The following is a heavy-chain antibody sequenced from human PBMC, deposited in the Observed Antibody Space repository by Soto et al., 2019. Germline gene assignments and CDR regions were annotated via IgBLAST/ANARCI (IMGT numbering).Heavy chain of an antibody. D-gene: IGHD4-17*01. CDR3: ARTTAVPNTLRSRYFFDY. CDR2: VYYSGTT. J-gene: IGHJ4*02. Sequence: SETLSLTCSVSGGSVINMTYYFICIRQPPWNRLEWIGYVYYSGTTNYNPSLKSRVTISVGLSKNQFSLRLSSVTTADTALYYCARTTAVPNTLRSRYFFDYWGQGTLVTVSS. CDR1: GGSVINMTYY. V-gene: IGHV4-61*01.